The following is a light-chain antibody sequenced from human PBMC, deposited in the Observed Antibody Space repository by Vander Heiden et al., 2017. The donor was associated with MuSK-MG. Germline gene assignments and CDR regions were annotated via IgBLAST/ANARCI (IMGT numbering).Light chain of an antibody. CDR3: AAWDDSLNGVV. V-gene: IGLV1-44*01. CDR2: SNN. J-gene: IGLJ2*01. Sequence: QSVLTQPPSASGTTGQTVTSSWSGSSSNIGSNTVSWYQQLPGTAPKLLIYSNNQRPSGVPDRFSGSKSGTSASLAISGLQSEDEADYYCAAWDDSLNGVVFGGGTKLTVL. CDR1: SSNIGSNT.